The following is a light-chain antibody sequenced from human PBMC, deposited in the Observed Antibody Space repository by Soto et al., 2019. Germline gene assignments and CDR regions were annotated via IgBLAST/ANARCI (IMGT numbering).Light chain of an antibody. CDR2: WAS. J-gene: IGKJ4*01. CDR1: QSVLYSSNNKNY. CDR3: QQHYSTPLT. V-gene: IGKV4-1*01. Sequence: DIVMTQSPDSLAVSLGERATINCKSSQSVLYSSNNKNYLAWYQQKSGQPPKLLIYWASTRESGVPDRFSGSGSGTDFTLTISSLQAEEVAVYYCQQHYSTPLTFGGGTKVEIK.